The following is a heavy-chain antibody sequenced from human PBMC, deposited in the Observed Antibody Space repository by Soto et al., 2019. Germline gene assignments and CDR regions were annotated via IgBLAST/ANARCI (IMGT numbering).Heavy chain of an antibody. CDR1: SGSISSTIYS. D-gene: IGHD2-15*01. CDR3: ARQCRGVTCHWCVP. Sequence: SETLSVTCTVSSGSISSTIYSWDWIRQPPGKGLEWIGSIFYSGSTYYNPSLKSRVTISVDTSKNQFSLTLTSVTAADASVYFWARQCRGVTCHWCVPWGQGTLVTVSS. CDR2: IFYSGST. V-gene: IGHV4-39*01. J-gene: IGHJ5*02.